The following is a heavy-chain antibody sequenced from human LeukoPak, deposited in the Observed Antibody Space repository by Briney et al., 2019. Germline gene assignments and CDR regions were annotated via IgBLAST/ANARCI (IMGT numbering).Heavy chain of an antibody. J-gene: IGHJ4*02. V-gene: IGHV4-61*08. CDR2: IYYSGST. CDR1: GGSISSGDYY. Sequence: PSQTLSLTCTVSGGSISSGDYYWSWIRQPPGKGLEWIGYIYYSGSTNYNPSLKSRVTISVDTSKNQFSLKLSSVTAADTAVYYCARDRAHYYDSSGYFDYWGQGTLVTVSS. CDR3: ARDRAHYYDSSGYFDY. D-gene: IGHD3-22*01.